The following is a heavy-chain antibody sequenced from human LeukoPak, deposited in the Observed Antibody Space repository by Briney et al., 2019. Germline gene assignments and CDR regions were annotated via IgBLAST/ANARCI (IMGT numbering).Heavy chain of an antibody. CDR2: INPNSGGT. V-gene: IGHV1-2*02. D-gene: IGHD4-17*01. CDR3: ARGRLTTVTTLFGY. CDR1: GYTFTGYY. J-gene: IGHJ4*02. Sequence: GASVKVSCKASGYTFTGYYMHWVRQAPGQGLEWMGWINPNSGGTNYAQNFQGRVTMTRDTSISTAYMELSRLRSDGTAVYYCARGRLTTVTTLFGYWGQGTLVTVSS.